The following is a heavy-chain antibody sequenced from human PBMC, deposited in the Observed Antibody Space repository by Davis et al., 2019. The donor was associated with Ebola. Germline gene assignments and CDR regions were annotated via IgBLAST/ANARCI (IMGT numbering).Heavy chain of an antibody. J-gene: IGHJ3*01. CDR1: GYVLTELS. V-gene: IGHV1-24*01. Sequence: AASVEVSCKVSGYVLTELSIHWVRQAPGQGLEWMGNFDPEDNEIIYAHKFEGRVTMTEDTSTHTAYMELSSLRSEDSAVYYCAAGGSRGGFDVWGQGTMVTVS. D-gene: IGHD1-26*01. CDR2: FDPEDNEI. CDR3: AAGGSRGGFDV.